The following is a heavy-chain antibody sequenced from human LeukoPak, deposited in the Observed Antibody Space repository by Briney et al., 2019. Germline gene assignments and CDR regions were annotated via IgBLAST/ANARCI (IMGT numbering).Heavy chain of an antibody. CDR3: ARAGQVPCIAAAY. J-gene: IGHJ4*02. CDR2: INPSGGST. D-gene: IGHD6-13*01. V-gene: IGHV1-46*01. CDR1: GGTFSSYA. Sequence: ASVKVSCKASGGTFSSYAISWVRQAPGQGLEWMGIINPSGGSTSYAQKFQGRVTMTRDTSTSTVYMELSSLRSEDTAVYYCARAGQVPCIAAAYWGQGTLVTVSS.